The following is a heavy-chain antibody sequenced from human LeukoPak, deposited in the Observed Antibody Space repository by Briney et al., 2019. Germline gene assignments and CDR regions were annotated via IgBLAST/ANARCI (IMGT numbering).Heavy chain of an antibody. D-gene: IGHD2-2*01. CDR2: INHSGST. J-gene: IGHJ4*02. Sequence: SETLSLTCAVYGGSFSGYYWSWIRQPPGKGLEWIGEINHSGSTNYNPSLKSRVIISVDTSKNQFSLKLSSVTAADTAVYYCARGYRNIVVVPAAHFDYWGQGTLVTVSS. V-gene: IGHV4-34*01. CDR1: GGSFSGYY. CDR3: ARGYRNIVVVPAAHFDY.